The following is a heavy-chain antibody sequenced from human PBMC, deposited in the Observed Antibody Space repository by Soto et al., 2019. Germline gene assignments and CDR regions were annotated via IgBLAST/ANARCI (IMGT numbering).Heavy chain of an antibody. Sequence: PSDTLSLTCSVSGDSISTVDYFWAWIRQPPGQALEYIGYIYKSATTYYNPSFEGRVAISLDTSKSHFSLNVTSVTAADTAVYFCARGRYCLTGRCFPNWFDSWGQGTLVTVSS. CDR3: ARGRYCLTGRCFPNWFDS. J-gene: IGHJ5*01. CDR2: IYKSATT. D-gene: IGHD2-15*01. CDR1: GDSISTVDYF. V-gene: IGHV4-30-4*02.